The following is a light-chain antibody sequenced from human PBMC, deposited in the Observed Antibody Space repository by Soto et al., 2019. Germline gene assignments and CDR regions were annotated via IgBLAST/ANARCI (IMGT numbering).Light chain of an antibody. J-gene: IGKJ2*01. CDR1: QGIGND. V-gene: IGKV1-17*01. CDR3: LQHKSYTYT. CDR2: AAA. Sequence: DIQMTQSPSSLSASVGDRVTITCRASQGIGNDLGWYQQKPGKAPKRLIYAAASLESGVPSRFGGSASVTEFTLTISSLQPEDFATYYCLQHKSYTYTFGPGTKLEIK.